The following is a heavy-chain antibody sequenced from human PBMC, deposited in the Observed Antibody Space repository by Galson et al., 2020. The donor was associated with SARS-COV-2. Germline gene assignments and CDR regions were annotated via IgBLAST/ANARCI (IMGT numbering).Heavy chain of an antibody. D-gene: IGHD3-9*01. CDR1: GYSFSNYW. CDR2: IYPRDSDT. V-gene: IGHV5-51*01. J-gene: IGHJ4*02. CDR3: ARHQGREGYLGWLRQREFDY. Sequence: GESLKISCKGSGYSFSNYWIGWVRQMPGKGLEWMGIIYPRDSDTRYSPSLQGQVTISADKSISTAYLQWGSLKASDTAMYYCARHQGREGYLGWLRQREFDYWGQGTPVTGSS.